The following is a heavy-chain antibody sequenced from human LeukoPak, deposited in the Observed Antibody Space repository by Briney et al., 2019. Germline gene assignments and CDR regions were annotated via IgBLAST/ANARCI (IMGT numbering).Heavy chain of an antibody. V-gene: IGHV1-24*01. D-gene: IGHD4-23*01. CDR1: GYTPTELT. J-gene: IGHJ4*02. CDR2: FDPEDGEA. Sequence: ASAKVSSKVSGYTPTELTMYWGRQAPGKGGEWMGGFDPEDGEAIYAQKLQVRVTMTEDTSTDPAYMELSSLRCEDTAVYCCARGDYGGLDYWGEGTLVTVSS. CDR3: ARGDYGGLDY.